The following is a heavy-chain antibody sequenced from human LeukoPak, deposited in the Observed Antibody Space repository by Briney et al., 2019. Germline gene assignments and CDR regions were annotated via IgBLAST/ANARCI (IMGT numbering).Heavy chain of an antibody. Sequence: SETLSLTCTVSGDSMSSYYWAWIRQPPGDGLEWIGFIYYSGNTNYNPPLKRRVTISIDTSKNQFSLNLTSVTAADTAVYYCVRLPGRTTTSRPFDYWGRGALVTVSS. J-gene: IGHJ4*02. CDR3: VRLPGRTTTSRPFDY. CDR2: IYYSGNT. V-gene: IGHV4-59*08. D-gene: IGHD1/OR15-1a*01. CDR1: GDSMSSYY.